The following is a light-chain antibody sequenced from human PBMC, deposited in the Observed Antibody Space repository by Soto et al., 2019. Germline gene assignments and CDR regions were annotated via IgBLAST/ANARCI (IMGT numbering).Light chain of an antibody. CDR1: QSVSSY. Sequence: EIVLTQSPATLSLSPGARATLSCRASQSVSSYLAWYQQKPGQAPRLLIYDASNRATGIPARFSGSGSGTDITLTISSLEPEDFAVYYCQQRSNWPPITFGQGTRLEIK. CDR3: QQRSNWPPIT. J-gene: IGKJ5*01. V-gene: IGKV3-11*01. CDR2: DAS.